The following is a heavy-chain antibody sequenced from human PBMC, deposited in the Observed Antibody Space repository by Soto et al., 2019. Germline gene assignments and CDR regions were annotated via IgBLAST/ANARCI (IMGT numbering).Heavy chain of an antibody. J-gene: IGHJ6*02. Sequence: PGESLKISCNGSGYSFTSYWISWVRQMPWKGLEWMGRIDPSDSYTNYSPSFQGHVTISADKSISTAYLQWSSLKASDTAMYYCARRPGSSGSYYYYGMDVWGQGTTVTVS. CDR2: IDPSDSYT. CDR3: ARRPGSSGSYYYYGMDV. V-gene: IGHV5-10-1*01. CDR1: GYSFTSYW. D-gene: IGHD6-19*01.